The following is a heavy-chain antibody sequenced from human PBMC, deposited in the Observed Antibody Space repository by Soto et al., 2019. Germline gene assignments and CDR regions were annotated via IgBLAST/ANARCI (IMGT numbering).Heavy chain of an antibody. J-gene: IGHJ2*01. CDR3: SRHRFGETLGFFNDTAVWEICTMFIVYSRPIFVGESLKISCKGSGYSFTSYW. V-gene: IGHV5-51*01. Sequence: GESLKISCKGSGYSFTTYWIGWVRQMPGKDREWMAIIYPRDSDTRYSPSFQGQVTISADKSISTAYLQWSSLQASDTAMYYCSRHRFGETLGFFNDTAVWEICTMFIVYSRPIFVGESLKISCKGSGYSFTSYW. CDR1: GYSFTTYW. CDR2: IYPRDSDT. D-gene: IGHD3-10*01.